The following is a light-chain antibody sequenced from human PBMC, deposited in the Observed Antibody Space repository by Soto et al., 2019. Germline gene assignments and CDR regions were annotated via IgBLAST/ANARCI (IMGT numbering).Light chain of an antibody. V-gene: IGKV3-11*01. CDR1: QSISTY. J-gene: IGKJ4*01. Sequence: EIVLTQSPATLSLSPGERATLSCRASQSISTYLAWYQQKPGQAPRLLIYDASNRATGIPARFSGSGSGTDFTLAISSLEPEDFGVYYCQQRSSWLFGGGTKVEIK. CDR2: DAS. CDR3: QQRSSWL.